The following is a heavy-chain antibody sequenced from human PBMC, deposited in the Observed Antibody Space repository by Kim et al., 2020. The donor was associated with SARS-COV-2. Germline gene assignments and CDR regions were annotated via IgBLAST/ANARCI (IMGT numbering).Heavy chain of an antibody. V-gene: IGHV4-59*08. D-gene: IGHD5-18*01. CDR2: IYYSGST. CDR3: ARHVEDTAMVSPNWFDP. CDR1: GGSISSYY. J-gene: IGHJ5*02. Sequence: SETLSLTCTVSGGSISSYYWSWIRQPPGKGLEWIGYIYYSGSTNYNPSLKSRVTISVDTSKNQFSLKLSSVTAADTAVYYCARHVEDTAMVSPNWFDPWGQGTLVTVSS.